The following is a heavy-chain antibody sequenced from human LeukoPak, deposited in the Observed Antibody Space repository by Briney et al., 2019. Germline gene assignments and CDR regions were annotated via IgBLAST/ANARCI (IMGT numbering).Heavy chain of an antibody. D-gene: IGHD1-26*01. J-gene: IGHJ6*01. CDR3: AKMKGHPLPKYYMDV. CDR2: ISGSGDNT. Sequence: GGSLRLSCAVSGLTFSGFAMSWVRRPPGKGREWVSGISGSGDNTLYADSVKGRFTISRDNSKNTLYLEMNSLRAEDTAIYFCAKMKGHPLPKYYMDVWGQGTTVTVSS. CDR1: GLTFSGFA. V-gene: IGHV3-23*01.